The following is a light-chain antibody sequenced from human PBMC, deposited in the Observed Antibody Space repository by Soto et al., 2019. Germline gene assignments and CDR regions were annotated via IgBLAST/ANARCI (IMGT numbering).Light chain of an antibody. V-gene: IGKV3-20*01. J-gene: IGKJ5*01. CDR2: DAS. Sequence: ETVLTQSPATLSLSPGERATVSCRANESVSIYLAWYQQKPGQAPRLLIHDASKRATGIPARFSGSGSGTDFTLSISRLEPEDFVVYYCQQYGSSPITFGQGTRLEI. CDR1: ESVSIY. CDR3: QQYGSSPIT.